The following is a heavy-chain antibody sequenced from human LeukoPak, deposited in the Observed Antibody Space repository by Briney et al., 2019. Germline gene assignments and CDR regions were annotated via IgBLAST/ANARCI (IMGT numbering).Heavy chain of an antibody. D-gene: IGHD4-17*01. CDR2: MNPNSGNT. CDR1: GYTFTSYD. Sequence: ASVKVSCKASGYTFTSYDINWVRQATAQGLEWMGWMNPNSGNTGYAQKFQGRVTMTRNTPISTAYMELSSLRSEDTAVYYCARFTVTMYELKTSFDYWGQGTLVTVSS. V-gene: IGHV1-8*01. CDR3: ARFTVTMYELKTSFDY. J-gene: IGHJ4*02.